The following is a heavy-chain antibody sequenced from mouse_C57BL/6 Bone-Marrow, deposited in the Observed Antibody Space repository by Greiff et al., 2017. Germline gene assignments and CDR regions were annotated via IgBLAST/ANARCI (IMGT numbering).Heavy chain of an antibody. CDR3: TRYEATVVDY. V-gene: IGHV1-5*01. CDR1: GYTFTSYW. D-gene: IGHD1-1*01. Sequence: EVQLQQSGTVLARPGASVKMSCKTSGYTFTSYWMHWVKQRPGQGLEWIGAIYPGNSDTSYNQKFKGKAKLPAVTSASTAYMELSSLTNEDSAVYYCTRYEATVVDYWGQGTTLTVSS. J-gene: IGHJ2*01. CDR2: IYPGNSDT.